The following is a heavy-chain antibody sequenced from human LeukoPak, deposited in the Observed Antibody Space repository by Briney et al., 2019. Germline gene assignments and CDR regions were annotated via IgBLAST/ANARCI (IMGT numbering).Heavy chain of an antibody. CDR3: AKGSYYDSSGSFYFDY. D-gene: IGHD3-22*01. CDR2: ISGSGDNT. CDR1: GFTFSSHA. Sequence: GGSLRLSCAASGFTFSSHAMSWVRQAPGKGLERVSGISGSGDNTYYADSVKGRFTISRDNSKNTLYVQVNSLGTEDTAAYYCAKGSYYDSSGSFYFDYWGQGTLVTVSS. V-gene: IGHV3-23*01. J-gene: IGHJ4*02.